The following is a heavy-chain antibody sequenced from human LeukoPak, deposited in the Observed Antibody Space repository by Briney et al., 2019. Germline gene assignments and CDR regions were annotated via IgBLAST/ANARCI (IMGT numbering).Heavy chain of an antibody. Sequence: GGSLRLSCTASGFTFGDYAMSWFRQAPGKGLEWVGFIRSKAYGGTTEYAASVKGRFTISRDDSKSIAYLQMNSLKTEDTAVYYCTRVGITMIVVVPPDYWGQGTLVIVSS. CDR2: IRSKAYGGTT. CDR1: GFTFGDYA. D-gene: IGHD3-22*01. V-gene: IGHV3-49*03. CDR3: TRVGITMIVVVPPDY. J-gene: IGHJ4*02.